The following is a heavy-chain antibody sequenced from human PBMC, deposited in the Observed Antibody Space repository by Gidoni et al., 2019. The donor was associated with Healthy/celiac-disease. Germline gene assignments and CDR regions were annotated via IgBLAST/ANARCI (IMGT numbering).Heavy chain of an antibody. J-gene: IGHJ6*02. CDR2: IIPIFGTA. CDR1: GGTFRSYA. CDR3: ARDRAARGLGGYYYYGMDV. V-gene: IGHV1-69*01. Sequence: QVQLVQSGAEVKKPGPSVKVSCKASGGTFRSYAISWVRQAPGQGLEWMGGIIPIFGTANYAQKFQGRVTITADESTSTAYMELSSLRSEDTAVYYCARDRAARGLGGYYYYGMDVWGQGTTVTVSS. D-gene: IGHD3-16*01.